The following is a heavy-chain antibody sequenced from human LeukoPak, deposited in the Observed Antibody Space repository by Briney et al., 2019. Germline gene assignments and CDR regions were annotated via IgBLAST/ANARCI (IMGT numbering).Heavy chain of an antibody. V-gene: IGHV4-39*01. D-gene: IGHD1-26*01. CDR2: VYYSGTT. CDR1: GGSINSSFY. J-gene: IGHJ4*02. Sequence: SETLSLTCTVSGGSINSSFYWDWIRQPPGKGLEWIGSVYYSGTTYYNTSFKSRITISVDTSKTVLSLKLPSVTAADTAVYFCARRRRLGPSLDCWGQGTLVAVSS. CDR3: ARRRRLGPSLDC.